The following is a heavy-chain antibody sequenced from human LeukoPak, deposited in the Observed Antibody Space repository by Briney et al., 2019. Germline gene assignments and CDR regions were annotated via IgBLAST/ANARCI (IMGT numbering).Heavy chain of an antibody. Sequence: ASVKVSCKASGYTFTSYGISWVRQAPGQGLEWMGWISAYNGNTNYAQKLQGRVTMTTDTSTSTAYMELRRLRSDDTAVYYCARDRRVYSSSATGWFDPWGQGTLVTVSS. CDR2: ISAYNGNT. CDR3: ARDRRVYSSSATGWFDP. J-gene: IGHJ5*02. CDR1: GYTFTSYG. D-gene: IGHD6-6*01. V-gene: IGHV1-18*01.